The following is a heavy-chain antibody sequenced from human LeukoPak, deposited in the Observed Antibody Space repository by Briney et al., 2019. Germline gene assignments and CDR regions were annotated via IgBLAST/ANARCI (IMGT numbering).Heavy chain of an antibody. V-gene: IGHV3-21*01. Sequence: GGSLRLSCAASGFTFSTYAMSWVRQAPGKGLEWVSSISSSSSYIYYADSVKGRFTISRDNAKNSLYLQMNSLRAEDTAVYYCARADFNGRDGYNYYFDYWGQGTLVTVSS. CDR1: GFTFSTYA. J-gene: IGHJ4*02. D-gene: IGHD5-24*01. CDR2: ISSSSSYI. CDR3: ARADFNGRDGYNYYFDY.